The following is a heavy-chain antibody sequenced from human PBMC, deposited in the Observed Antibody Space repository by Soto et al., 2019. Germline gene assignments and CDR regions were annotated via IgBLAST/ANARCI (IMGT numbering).Heavy chain of an antibody. CDR2: LWYDGSSE. J-gene: IGHJ4*02. Sequence: QVQLVESGGGVVQPGNSLRLSCAASGFRVSTHVIHWLRQAQGKGLEWVAVLWYDGSSEYYADSVKGRFTISRDNSKNTMYLQMNSLRVGDTAVYDGARVPRFYTWYFDYWGQGTLATVSS. D-gene: IGHD3-16*01. V-gene: IGHV3-33*01. CDR3: ARVPRFYTWYFDY. CDR1: GFRVSTHV.